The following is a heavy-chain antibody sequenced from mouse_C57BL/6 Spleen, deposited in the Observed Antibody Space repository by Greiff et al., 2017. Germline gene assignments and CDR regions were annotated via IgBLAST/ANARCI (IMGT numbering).Heavy chain of an antibody. CDR2: IYPGDGDT. CDR1: GYAFSSYW. V-gene: IGHV1-80*01. Sequence: QVQLKESGAELVKPGASVKISCKASGYAFSSYWMNWVKQRPGQGLEWIGQIYPGDGDTNYNGKFKGKATLTADKSSSTAYMQLSSLTSEDSAVYFCARPQTAQATSFAYWGQGPLVPVSA. J-gene: IGHJ3*01. D-gene: IGHD3-2*02. CDR3: ARPQTAQATSFAY.